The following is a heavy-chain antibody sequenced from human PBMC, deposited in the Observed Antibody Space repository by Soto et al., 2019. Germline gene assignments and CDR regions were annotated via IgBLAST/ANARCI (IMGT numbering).Heavy chain of an antibody. CDR3: AIFVYYDSSGFYYDF. CDR1: GYIFTNHY. CDR2: INPSGGST. D-gene: IGHD3-22*01. Sequence: ASVKVSCKASGYIFTNHYIHWVRQAPGQGLEWMGIINPSGGSTNYLQKFQGRITMTRDTSTSTVYMELSSLRSEDTAVYFCAIFVYYDSSGFYYDFWGQGSLVTVSS. V-gene: IGHV1-46*01. J-gene: IGHJ4*02.